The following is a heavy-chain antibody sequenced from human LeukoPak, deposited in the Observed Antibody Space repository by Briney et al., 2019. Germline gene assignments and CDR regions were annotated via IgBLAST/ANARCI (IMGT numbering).Heavy chain of an antibody. CDR1: GYTFTGYY. V-gene: IGHV1-2*02. J-gene: IGHJ5*02. D-gene: IGHD6-13*01. CDR3: AREGPRDIAAAGKFRDDNWFDP. Sequence: ASVKVSCKASGYTFTGYYMHWVRQAPGQGLEWMGWINPNSGGTNYAQKFQGRVTMTRDTSISTAYMELSRLRSDDTAVYYCAREGPRDIAAAGKFRDDNWFDPWGQGTLVTVSS. CDR2: INPNSGGT.